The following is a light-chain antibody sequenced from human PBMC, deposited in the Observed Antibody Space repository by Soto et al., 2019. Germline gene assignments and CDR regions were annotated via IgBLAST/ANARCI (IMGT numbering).Light chain of an antibody. J-gene: IGKJ4*02. Sequence: EIVMTQSPATLSVSPGETATLSCRASQSVSSNLAWYQQKPGQGPRLLIYGAFTRATGIPARFSGSGSGTEFTLTISSLQSEDFAVYDGQQYKNWPPLTFGGGTKVEIK. CDR2: GAF. CDR1: QSVSSN. CDR3: QQYKNWPPLT. V-gene: IGKV3-15*01.